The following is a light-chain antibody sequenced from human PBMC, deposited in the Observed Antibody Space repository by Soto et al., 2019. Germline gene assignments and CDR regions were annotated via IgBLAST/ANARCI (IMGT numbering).Light chain of an antibody. Sequence: DIQITQSPSSLSASVGDRGTMTCRASQSIATYLNWYRHKTGKAPKLLIYAASSFQSGVPSRFSGRESGTDFTLTISSLQTEDFATYYCQQTYSDPLTFGGGTKVDIK. J-gene: IGKJ4*01. CDR2: AAS. CDR1: QSIATY. CDR3: QQTYSDPLT. V-gene: IGKV1-39*01.